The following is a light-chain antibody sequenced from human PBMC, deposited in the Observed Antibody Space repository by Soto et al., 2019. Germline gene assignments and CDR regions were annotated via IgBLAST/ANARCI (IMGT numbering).Light chain of an antibody. V-gene: IGLV1-44*01. CDR2: SNN. J-gene: IGLJ2*01. CDR1: SSNIGSNT. Sequence: QSVLTQPPSASGTPGQRVTISCSGSSSNIGSNTVNWYQQLPGTAPKLLIYSNNQRPSGVHDRFSGSKSGTSASLAISGLQSEDEGDYYCAAWDDSLNGQVVFGGGHKLTVL. CDR3: AAWDDSLNGQVV.